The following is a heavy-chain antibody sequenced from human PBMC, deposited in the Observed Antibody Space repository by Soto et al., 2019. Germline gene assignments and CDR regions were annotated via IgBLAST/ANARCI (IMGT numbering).Heavy chain of an antibody. CDR2: VIPISAPT. V-gene: IGHV1-69*06. D-gene: IGHD3-22*01. CDR1: GGTFSSLD. Sequence: SVKVSCKASGGTFSSLDINWVAQAPGQGLELMGGVIPISAPTNYAQIFQGRVSIVAAKSTSTAYMGLSRLRSEDTAVYYCARGRLSHSYDSGGYHSYFHGMDVWAQGTPVTVSS. J-gene: IGHJ6*02. CDR3: ARGRLSHSYDSGGYHSYFHGMDV.